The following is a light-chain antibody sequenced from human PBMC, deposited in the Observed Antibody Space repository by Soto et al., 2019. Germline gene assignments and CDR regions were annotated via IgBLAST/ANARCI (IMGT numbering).Light chain of an antibody. CDR3: CSYTSSTILDV. J-gene: IGLJ2*01. Sequence: QSALTQPASVSASPGQSITISCTGTSSDVGGYDFVSWYQQRPGEAPKLIIYEVSNRPSGISNRFSGSKSGNTASLTISGLQDEDEADYYCCSYTSSTILDVFGGGTKVTVL. V-gene: IGLV2-14*01. CDR2: EVS. CDR1: SSDVGGYDF.